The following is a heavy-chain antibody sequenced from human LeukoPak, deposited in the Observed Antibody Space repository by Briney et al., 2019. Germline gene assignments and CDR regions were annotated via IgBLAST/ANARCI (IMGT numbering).Heavy chain of an antibody. D-gene: IGHD1-26*01. CDR1: GFTFSSYA. CDR2: IKSKTDGGTT. Sequence: GGSLRLSCAASGFTFSSYAMSWVRQAPGKGLEWVGRIKSKTDGGTTDYAAPVKGRFTISRDDSKNTLYLQMNSLKTEDTAVYYCATVSYYGSIDYWGQGTLVTVSS. V-gene: IGHV3-15*01. CDR3: ATVSYYGSIDY. J-gene: IGHJ4*02.